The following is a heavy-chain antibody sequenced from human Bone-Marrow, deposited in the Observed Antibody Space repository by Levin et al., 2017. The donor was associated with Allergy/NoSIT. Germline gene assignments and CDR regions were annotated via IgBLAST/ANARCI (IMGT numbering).Heavy chain of an antibody. CDR2: IRSKAYGETI. Sequence: GESLKISCTGSGFTFADYGIGWFRQAPGRGLEWVGFIRSKAYGETIDYAASVEGRFTLSRDDSKSSVSLQMNSLRTEDTAFYYCSRGNYRDESGYYPQPYFDFWGQGALVTVSS. J-gene: IGHJ4*02. CDR1: GFTFADYG. CDR3: SRGNYRDESGYYPQPYFDF. V-gene: IGHV3-49*03. D-gene: IGHD3-22*01.